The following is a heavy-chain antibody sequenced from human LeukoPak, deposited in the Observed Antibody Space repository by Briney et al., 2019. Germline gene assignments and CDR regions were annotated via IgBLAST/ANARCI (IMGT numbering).Heavy chain of an antibody. V-gene: IGHV1-69*05. CDR1: GGTFSSYA. D-gene: IGHD3-10*01. Sequence: SVKVSCKASGGTFSSYAISWVRQAPGQGLEWMGGIIPIFGTANYAQNFQGRVTITTDESTSTAYMELSSLRSEDTAVYYCARVKPYYYGSGSPLDPWGQGTLVTVSS. CDR3: ARVKPYYYGSGSPLDP. J-gene: IGHJ5*02. CDR2: IIPIFGTA.